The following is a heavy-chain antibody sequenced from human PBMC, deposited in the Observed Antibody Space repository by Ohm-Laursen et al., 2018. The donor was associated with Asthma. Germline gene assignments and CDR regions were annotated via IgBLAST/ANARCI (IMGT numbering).Heavy chain of an antibody. Sequence: SVKVSCKASGYTFTSYAMHWARQAPGQRLEWMGWINAGNGNTKYSQKFQGRVTITRDTSASTAYMELSSLRSEDTAVYYCARVSSSSWYTALDYWGQGTLVTVSS. V-gene: IGHV1-3*01. CDR1: GYTFTSYA. CDR2: INAGNGNT. J-gene: IGHJ4*02. CDR3: ARVSSSSWYTALDY. D-gene: IGHD6-13*01.